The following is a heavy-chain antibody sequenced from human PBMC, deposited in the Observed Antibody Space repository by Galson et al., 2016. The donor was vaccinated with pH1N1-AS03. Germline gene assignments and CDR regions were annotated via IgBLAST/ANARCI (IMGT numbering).Heavy chain of an antibody. CDR3: VKDFGKYTFGYGTFFDY. J-gene: IGHJ4*02. CDR1: GFTFDDYA. CDR2: ISWNSGSK. Sequence: SLRLSCAASGFTFDDYAMHWVRQAPGKGLEWVSGISWNSGSKAYSDSVKGRFTISRDNAKNSLYLQMDILRPEDTALYYCVKDFGKYTFGYGTFFDYWGQGTLVTVSS. D-gene: IGHD5-18*01. V-gene: IGHV3-9*01.